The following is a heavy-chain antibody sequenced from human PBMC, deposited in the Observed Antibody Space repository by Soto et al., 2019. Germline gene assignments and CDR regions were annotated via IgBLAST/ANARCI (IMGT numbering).Heavy chain of an antibody. D-gene: IGHD2-2*01. CDR1: GGTFSSYT. Sequence: SVKVSCKASGGTFSSYTISWVRQAPGQGLEWMGGIIPIFGTANYAQKFQGRVTITADESTSTAYMELSSLRSEDTAVYYCARVSAAANVDYWAREPWSPSPQ. V-gene: IGHV1-69*13. CDR3: ARVSAAANVDY. CDR2: IIPIFGTA. J-gene: IGHJ4*02.